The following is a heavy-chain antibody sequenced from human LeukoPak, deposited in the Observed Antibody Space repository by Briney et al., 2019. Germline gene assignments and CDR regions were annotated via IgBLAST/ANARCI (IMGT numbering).Heavy chain of an antibody. CDR3: ARGASVVAGSDNAFDI. Sequence: GGSLRLSCAASGFTFSSYSMNWVRQAPGKGLEWVSYISSSSSTIYYADSVKGRFTISRDNAKNSLYLQMNSLRAEDTAVYYCARGASVVAGSDNAFDIWGQGTMVTVSS. D-gene: IGHD6-19*01. CDR1: GFTFSSYS. V-gene: IGHV3-48*01. J-gene: IGHJ3*02. CDR2: ISSSSSTI.